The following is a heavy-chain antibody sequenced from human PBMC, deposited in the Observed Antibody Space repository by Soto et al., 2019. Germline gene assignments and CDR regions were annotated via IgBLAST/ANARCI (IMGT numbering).Heavy chain of an antibody. V-gene: IGHV3-15*07. CDR3: TTSGV. CDR1: GFTFSNAW. CDR2: IKSKTDGGTT. Sequence: WGSLRLSCAASGFTFSNAWMNWVRQAPGKGLEWDGRIKSKTDGGTTDYAAPVKARFTISRDDSKNTRYLQMNSVKAEPTAVYYCTTSGVWGQGTTDTVS. D-gene: IGHD1-26*01. J-gene: IGHJ6*01.